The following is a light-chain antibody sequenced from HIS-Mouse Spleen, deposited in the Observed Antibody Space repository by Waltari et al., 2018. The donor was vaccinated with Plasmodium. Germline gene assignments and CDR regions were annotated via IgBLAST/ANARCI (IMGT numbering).Light chain of an antibody. Sequence: EIVLTQLPATLSSSLGERATLSCGASQSVSSYLAWYQQKPGQAPRLLIYEASNRATGIPARFSGSGSGTEFTLTISSLEPEDFAVYYCQQHNNWPAAFGEGTKVEIK. CDR3: QQHNNWPAA. CDR2: EAS. CDR1: QSVSSY. V-gene: IGKV3-11*01. J-gene: IGKJ4*01.